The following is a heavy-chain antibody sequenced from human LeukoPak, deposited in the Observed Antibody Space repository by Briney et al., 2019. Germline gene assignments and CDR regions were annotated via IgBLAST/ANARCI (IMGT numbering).Heavy chain of an antibody. CDR3: ARQGMDGETDQYYFDY. Sequence: PSETLSLTCTVSGGSISSSSYYWGWIRQPPGKGLEWIGSIYYSGSTYYNPSLKSRVTISVDTSKNQFSLKLSSVTAADTAVYYCARQGMDGETDQYYFDYWGQGTLSPSPQ. V-gene: IGHV4-39*01. D-gene: IGHD2-2*03. CDR2: IYYSGST. CDR1: GGSISSSSYY. J-gene: IGHJ4*02.